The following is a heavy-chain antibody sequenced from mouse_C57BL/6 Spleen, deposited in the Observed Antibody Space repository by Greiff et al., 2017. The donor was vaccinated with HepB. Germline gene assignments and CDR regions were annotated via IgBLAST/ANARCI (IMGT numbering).Heavy chain of an antibody. CDR3: ARYPPYGSSDYFDY. J-gene: IGHJ2*01. CDR1: GYTFTSYG. V-gene: IGHV1-58*01. CDR2: IYIGNGYT. D-gene: IGHD1-1*01. Sequence: EVQLQQSGAELVRPGSSVKMSCKTSGYTFTSYGINWVKQRPGQGLEWIGYIYIGNGYTEYNEKFKGKATLTSDTSSRTAYLQRSNLTSEDSATYCCARYPPYGSSDYFDYWGQGTTLTVSS.